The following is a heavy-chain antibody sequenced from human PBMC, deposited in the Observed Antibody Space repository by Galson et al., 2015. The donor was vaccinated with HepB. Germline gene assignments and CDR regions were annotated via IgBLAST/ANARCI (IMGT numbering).Heavy chain of an antibody. J-gene: IGHJ6*02. CDR1: GFSLSTSGVG. CDR2: IYWDDDK. Sequence: PALVKPTQTLTLTCTFSGFSLSTSGVGVGWIRQPPGKALEWLALIYWDDDKRYSPSLNSRLTITKDTSKNQVVLTMTNMDPVDTATYYCALSYYYGSGSYWNYYYYGMDVWGQGTTVTVSS. V-gene: IGHV2-5*02. D-gene: IGHD3-10*01. CDR3: ALSYYYGSGSYWNYYYYGMDV.